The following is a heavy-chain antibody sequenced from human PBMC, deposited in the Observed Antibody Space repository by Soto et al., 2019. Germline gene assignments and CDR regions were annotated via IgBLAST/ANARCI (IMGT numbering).Heavy chain of an antibody. J-gene: IGHJ4*02. V-gene: IGHV2-5*01. CDR3: EHRLSGWYLFDY. Sequence: QITLKESGPTLVRPTQTLTLTCTFSGFSLSTSGLGVGWIRQPPGKALEWLALIYWNDDKRYSPSLKARLTITKDTSKNQVVLTMTNMDPVDTATYYCEHRLSGWYLFDYWGQGTLVTVSS. CDR2: IYWNDDK. CDR1: GFSLSTSGLG. D-gene: IGHD6-19*01.